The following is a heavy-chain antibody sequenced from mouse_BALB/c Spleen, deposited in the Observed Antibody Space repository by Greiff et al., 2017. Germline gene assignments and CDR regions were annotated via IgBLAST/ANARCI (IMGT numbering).Heavy chain of an antibody. Sequence: QVQLKESGPGLVQPSQSLSITCTVSGFSLTSYGVHWVRQSPGKGLAWLGVIWSGGSTDYNAAFISRLSISKDNSKSQVFFKMNSLQANDTAIYYCARDGRASYAMDYWGQGTSVTVSS. J-gene: IGHJ4*01. D-gene: IGHD3-3*01. V-gene: IGHV2-2*02. CDR2: IWSGGST. CDR1: GFSLTSYG. CDR3: ARDGRASYAMDY.